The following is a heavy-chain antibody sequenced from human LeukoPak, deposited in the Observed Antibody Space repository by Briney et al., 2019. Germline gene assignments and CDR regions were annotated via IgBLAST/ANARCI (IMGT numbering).Heavy chain of an antibody. Sequence: PSETLSLTCTVSGGSISSYYWSWIRQPPGKGLEWIGYIYYSGSTNYNPSLKSRVTISVDTSKNQFSLKLSSVTAADTAVYYCARPNTRHYYGSGSYPYWGQGTLVTVSS. V-gene: IGHV4-59*12. CDR3: ARPNTRHYYGSGSYPY. CDR1: GGSISSYY. J-gene: IGHJ4*02. CDR2: IYYSGST. D-gene: IGHD3-10*01.